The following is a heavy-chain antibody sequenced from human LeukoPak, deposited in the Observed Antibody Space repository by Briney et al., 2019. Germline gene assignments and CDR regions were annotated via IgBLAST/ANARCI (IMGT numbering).Heavy chain of an antibody. Sequence: PSETLSLTCSVSGGSISNTNYYWGWIRHPPGKGLECIGTIYYSGSTYYNPSLASRVTISVDTSKNQFSLKLSSVTAADTAVYYCARQKAVPRSSGAFDVWGQGTMVTVSS. J-gene: IGHJ3*01. V-gene: IGHV4-39*01. CDR2: IYYSGST. CDR3: ARQKAVPRSSGAFDV. D-gene: IGHD4-17*01. CDR1: GGSISNTNYY.